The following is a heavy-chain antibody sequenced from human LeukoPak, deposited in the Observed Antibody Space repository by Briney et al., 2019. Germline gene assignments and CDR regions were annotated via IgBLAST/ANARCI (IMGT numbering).Heavy chain of an antibody. CDR1: GYTLTELS. J-gene: IGHJ6*02. Sequence: ASVTVSCKVSGYTLTELSMHWVRQAPGEGLEWMGGFYPEDGETIYAQKFQGRVTMTEDTSTDTAYMELSSLRSEGTAVYYCATDTIAVAGDYYYGMDVWGQGTTVTASS. CDR2: FYPEDGET. V-gene: IGHV1-24*01. CDR3: ATDTIAVAGDYYYGMDV. D-gene: IGHD6-19*01.